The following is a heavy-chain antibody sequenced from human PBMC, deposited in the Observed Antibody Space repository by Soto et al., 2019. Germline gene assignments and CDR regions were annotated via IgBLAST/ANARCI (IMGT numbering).Heavy chain of an antibody. V-gene: IGHV4-59*01. J-gene: IGHJ1*01. Sequence: QVQLQESGPGLVKPSETLSLTCTVSGGSISSYYWSWIRQPPGKGLEWIGYIYYSGSTNYNPSLKRRVTISVDTSKNQFSLKLSSVTAADTAVYYCARGDCSSTSCYIGDFQHWGQGTLVTVSS. CDR3: ARGDCSSTSCYIGDFQH. D-gene: IGHD2-2*02. CDR1: GGSISSYY. CDR2: IYYSGST.